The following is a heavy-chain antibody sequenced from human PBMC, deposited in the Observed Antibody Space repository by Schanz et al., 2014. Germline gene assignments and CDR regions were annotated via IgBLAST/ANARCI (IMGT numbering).Heavy chain of an antibody. CDR2: IIPSLGLA. CDR3: ARGYGDSPTDF. D-gene: IGHD4-17*01. J-gene: IGHJ4*02. Sequence: QVQLVQSWAEVKGPGSSVKVSCKASGGTFSSFGINWVRQAPGQGLEWMGRIIPSLGLANYAQKFQGRVTITADRSTSTAYMELSSLRSEDTAVYYCARGYGDSPTDFWGQGTLXTVSS. CDR1: GGTFSSFG. V-gene: IGHV1-69*04.